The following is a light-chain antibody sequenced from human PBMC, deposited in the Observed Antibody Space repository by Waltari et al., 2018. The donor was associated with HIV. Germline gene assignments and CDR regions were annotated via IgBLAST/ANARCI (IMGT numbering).Light chain of an antibody. Sequence: QSALTQPASVSGSLRQPITISCTGPTRAIGLPNLVFWYQPHPGKAPQLVIHGVGTRPSGVSDRFSGSKSGNTASLTISTLQAEDEADYYCSSYINTDTLVFGGGTKLTVL. CDR1: TRAIGLPNL. J-gene: IGLJ3*02. V-gene: IGLV2-14*01. CDR3: SSYINTDTLV. CDR2: GVG.